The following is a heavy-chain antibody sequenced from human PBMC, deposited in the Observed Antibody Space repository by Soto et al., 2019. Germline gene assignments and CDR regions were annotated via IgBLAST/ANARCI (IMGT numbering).Heavy chain of an antibody. D-gene: IGHD3-10*01. CDR3: AIVRVIRGVIPSHFGL. Sequence: QAHLAQSGAEVKKPGSSVTVSCKASGGTFNSYGISWVRQAPGQGLDWMGVIIPLYGTVNYAQKLQGRVSITADKSTSTAYMDLNSLRSDDTAVYYCAIVRVIRGVIPSHFGLWGQGTQVTVSS. J-gene: IGHJ4*02. CDR1: GGTFNSYG. V-gene: IGHV1-69*06. CDR2: IIPLYGTV.